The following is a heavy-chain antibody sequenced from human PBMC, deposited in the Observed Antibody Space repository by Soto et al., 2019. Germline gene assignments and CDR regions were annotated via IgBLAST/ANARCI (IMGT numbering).Heavy chain of an antibody. CDR1: GFTFSSYG. Sequence: PGVSLRLSCAASGFTFSSYGMHWVRQAPGKGLEWVAVISYDGSNKYYADSVKGRFTISRDNSKNTLYLQMNSLRAEDTVVYYCAKIHASSLTSSRDYWGEAPLVTVSS. CDR2: ISYDGSNK. J-gene: IGHJ4*02. CDR3: AKIHASSLTSSRDY. V-gene: IGHV3-30*18. D-gene: IGHD6-6*01.